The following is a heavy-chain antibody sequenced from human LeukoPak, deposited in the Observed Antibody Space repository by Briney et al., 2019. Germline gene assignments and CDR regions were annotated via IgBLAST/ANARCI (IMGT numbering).Heavy chain of an antibody. CDR2: ISGSGGST. D-gene: IGHD3-9*01. CDR3: AVGGLLRYFDY. V-gene: IGHV3-23*01. CDR1: GPTFSTYA. Sequence: GRSLRPSCAAAGPTFSTYAMGWVSHPPGKWMEWVSSISGSGGSTNYADSVKGRFTISRDNSKNTLYLQMNSLRAEDTAVYYCAVGGLLRYFDYWGQGTLVTVSS. J-gene: IGHJ4*02.